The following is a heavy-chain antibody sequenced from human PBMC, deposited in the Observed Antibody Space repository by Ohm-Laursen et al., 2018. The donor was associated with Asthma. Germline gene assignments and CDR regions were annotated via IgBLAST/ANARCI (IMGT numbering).Heavy chain of an antibody. CDR1: GGSISSYY. V-gene: IGHV4-59*12. CDR2: IYYSGST. D-gene: IGHD2-2*01. J-gene: IGHJ6*02. Sequence: SQTLSLTCTVSGGSISSYYWSWIRQPPGKGLEWIGYIYYSGSTNYNPSLKSRVTISVDRSKNQFSLKLSSVTAADTAVYYCARGTPGYYYSGMDVWGQGTTVTVSS. CDR3: ARGTPGYYYSGMDV.